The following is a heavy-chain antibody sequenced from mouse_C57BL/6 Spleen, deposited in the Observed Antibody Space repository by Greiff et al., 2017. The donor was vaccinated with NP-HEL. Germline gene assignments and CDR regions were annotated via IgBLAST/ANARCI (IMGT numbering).Heavy chain of an antibody. V-gene: IGHV1-22*01. CDR1: GYTFTDYN. CDR2: INPNNGGT. CDR3: AREWGYYYGNRAWFAY. D-gene: IGHD2-1*01. J-gene: IGHJ3*01. Sequence: VQLKQSGPELVKPGASVKMSCKASGYTFTDYNMHWVKQSHGKSLEWIGYINPNNGGTSYNQKFKGKATLTVNKSSSTAYMELRSLTSEDSAVYYCAREWGYYYGNRAWFAYWGQGTLVTVSA.